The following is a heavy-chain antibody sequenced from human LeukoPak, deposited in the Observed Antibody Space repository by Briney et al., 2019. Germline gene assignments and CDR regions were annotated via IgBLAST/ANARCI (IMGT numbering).Heavy chain of an antibody. CDR1: GYTFTDYY. CDR2: INSNTGGT. J-gene: IGHJ4*02. CDR3: ARPTATVTTSLKF. V-gene: IGHV1-2*02. Sequence: ASVKVSCKASGYTFTDYYIHWVRQAPGQGLERMGCINSNTGGTNYAQRFQGRVTMTRDTSISTAYMELSRLRFADTAIYYCARPTATVTTSLKFWGQGNLVTVSS. D-gene: IGHD4-17*01.